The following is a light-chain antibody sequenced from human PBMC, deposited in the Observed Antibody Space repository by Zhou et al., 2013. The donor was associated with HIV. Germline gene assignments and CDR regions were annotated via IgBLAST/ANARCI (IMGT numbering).Light chain of an antibody. V-gene: IGKV1-39*01. J-gene: IGKJ3*01. CDR3: QQSYSSSPFT. CDR1: ESIATH. Sequence: DIHMTQSPSSLSASVGDRVTISCRASESIATHLSWYQQKPGTAPKVLIYAATQLESGVPSRFSGGGSGTDFTLTISSLQPEDFASYYCQQSYSSSPFTFGPGTKVDIK. CDR2: AAT.